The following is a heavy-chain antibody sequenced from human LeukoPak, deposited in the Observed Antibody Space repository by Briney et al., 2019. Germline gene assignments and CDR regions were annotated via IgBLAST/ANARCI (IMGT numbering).Heavy chain of an antibody. V-gene: IGHV4-59*01. D-gene: IGHD3/OR15-3a*01. CDR2: IYSSGTT. CDR3: GRRPAVDGPIDN. CDR1: GGSLHRSF. J-gene: IGHJ4*02. Sequence: SETLSLTCVVSGGSLHRSFWTWVRQPPGKGLEWIGRIYSSGTTDYSPSMKSRLTISIDTSKNQFSLRLASVTAADTAVYYCGRRPAVDGPIDNWGQGILVAVSS.